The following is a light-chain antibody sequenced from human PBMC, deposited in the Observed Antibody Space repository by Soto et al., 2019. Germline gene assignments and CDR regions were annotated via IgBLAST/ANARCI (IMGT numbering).Light chain of an antibody. J-gene: IGLJ1*01. CDR3: CSFAGSGTGV. Sequence: QSALTQPASVSGSPGQSIAISCTGTSGDIGTYNLVSWYQQHPGKAPKLMISEVNKRPSGVSDRFSGSKSGDTASLTISGLRTDDEADYYCCSFAGSGTGVFGTGTKVTDL. V-gene: IGLV2-23*02. CDR2: EVN. CDR1: SGDIGTYNL.